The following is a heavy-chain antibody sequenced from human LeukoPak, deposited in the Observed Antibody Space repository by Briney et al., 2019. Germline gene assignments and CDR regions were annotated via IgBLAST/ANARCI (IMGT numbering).Heavy chain of an antibody. J-gene: IGHJ6*03. V-gene: IGHV4-39*07. CDR1: GGSISSSSYY. CDR3: ARVKEGYSSQLEHYYYYMDV. D-gene: IGHD5-18*01. CDR2: IYYSGST. Sequence: PSETLSLTCTVSGGSISSSSYYWGWIRQPPGKGLEWIGSIYYSGSTYYNPSLKSRVTISVDTSKNQFSLKLSSVTAADTAVYYCARVKEGYSSQLEHYYYYMDVWGKGTTVTVSS.